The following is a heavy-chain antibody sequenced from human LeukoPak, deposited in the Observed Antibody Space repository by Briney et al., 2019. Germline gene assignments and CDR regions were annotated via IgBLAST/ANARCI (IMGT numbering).Heavy chain of an antibody. D-gene: IGHD5-18*01. V-gene: IGHV3-15*01. J-gene: IGHJ4*02. Sequence: GGSLRLSCAASGFTFNNAWLTWVRKAPGKGLEWVGRIQRKADGGTAEYAAPVKGRFTISRDDSKNTLYLQMNSLKTEDTAVYYCTTLYSYGFFDYWGQGTLVTVSS. CDR2: IQRKADGGTA. CDR3: TTLYSYGFFDY. CDR1: GFTFNNAW.